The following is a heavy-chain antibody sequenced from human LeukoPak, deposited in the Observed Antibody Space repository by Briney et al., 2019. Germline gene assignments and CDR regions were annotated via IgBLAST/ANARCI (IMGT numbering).Heavy chain of an antibody. D-gene: IGHD3-10*01. Sequence: GGSLRLSCAASGFSVSMKYMTWVRQAPGKGLEWVSVIFSGGTTYYADSVKGRFTVSRDNSKKMMYLQMNSLRAEDAAVYYCARFSGPGMQHYYYYMDVWGTGTTVTVSS. CDR3: ARFSGPGMQHYYYYMDV. CDR1: GFSVSMKY. J-gene: IGHJ6*03. CDR2: IFSGGTT. V-gene: IGHV3-53*01.